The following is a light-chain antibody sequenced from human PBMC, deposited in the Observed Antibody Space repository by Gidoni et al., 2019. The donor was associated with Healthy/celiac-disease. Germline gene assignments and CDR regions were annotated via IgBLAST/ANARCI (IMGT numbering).Light chain of an antibody. J-gene: IGKJ4*01. V-gene: IGKV3-11*01. Sequence: EIVVTQSPANLSLSPGERATLSCRASQSVSSYLAWYQQKPGQAPKLLISDASNRATGIPARFSGRGSGTAFTLTLRCLEPEDFAVYYCQQRSNWPLTFXGXTKVEIK. CDR3: QQRSNWPLT. CDR2: DAS. CDR1: QSVSSY.